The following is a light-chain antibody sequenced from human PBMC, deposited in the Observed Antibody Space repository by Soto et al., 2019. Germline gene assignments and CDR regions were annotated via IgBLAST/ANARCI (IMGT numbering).Light chain of an antibody. J-gene: IGLJ2*01. V-gene: IGLV7-46*01. CDR1: TGPVTPSQY. CDR2: ETN. CDR3: LVFDDNIGF. Sequence: QAVVTQEASLTVSPGGTVTLTCGSTTGPVTPSQYPYWFQQKPGQAPRTLIFETNKKHSWTPARFSASLLGGQFALTLSGAQPEDEADYYCLVFDDNIGFFGGGTQLTVL.